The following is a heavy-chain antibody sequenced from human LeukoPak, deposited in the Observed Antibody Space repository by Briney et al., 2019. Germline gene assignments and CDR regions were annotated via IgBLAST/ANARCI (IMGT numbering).Heavy chain of an antibody. V-gene: IGHV3-21*04. D-gene: IGHD1-1*01. Sequence: PGGSLRLSCAASGFTFSSYSMNWVRQAPGKGLEWVSSISSSSSYIYYADSVKGRFTISRDNAKNSLYLQMNSLRAEDTALYYCAKDFVGTGNFRGGDYWGQGTLVTVSS. J-gene: IGHJ4*02. CDR2: ISSSSSYI. CDR1: GFTFSSYS. CDR3: AKDFVGTGNFRGGDY.